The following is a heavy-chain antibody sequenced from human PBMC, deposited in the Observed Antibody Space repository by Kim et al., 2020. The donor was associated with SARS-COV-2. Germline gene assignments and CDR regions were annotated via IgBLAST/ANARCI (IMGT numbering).Heavy chain of an antibody. D-gene: IGHD3-10*01. V-gene: IGHV3-30*07. CDR3: ARDAMVRGVIYYYGMDV. J-gene: IGHJ6*02. Sequence: VKCRFTISRDNSKNTLYLQMNSLRAEDTAVYYCARDAMVRGVIYYYGMDVWGQGTTVTVSS.